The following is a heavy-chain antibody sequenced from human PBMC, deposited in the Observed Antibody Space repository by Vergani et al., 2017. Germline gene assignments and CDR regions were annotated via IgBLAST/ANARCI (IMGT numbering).Heavy chain of an antibody. D-gene: IGHD3-16*01. CDR1: GFTFSGSA. J-gene: IGHJ5*02. CDR3: ATYMSYDWERWFDR. CDR2: VRSKANSYAT. V-gene: IGHV3-73*02. Sequence: EVQLVESGGGLVQPGGSLKLSCAASGFTFSGSAMHWVRQASGKGLEWVGRVRSKANSYATAYAASVKGRFTISRDDSKNTAYLEMNSLKTEDTAVYYCATYMSYDWERWFDRWGQGTLVTVSS.